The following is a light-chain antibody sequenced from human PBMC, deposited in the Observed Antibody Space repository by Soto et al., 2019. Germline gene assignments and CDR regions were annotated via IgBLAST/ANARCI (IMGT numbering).Light chain of an antibody. J-gene: IGKJ1*01. CDR3: QQYNSYPWT. V-gene: IGKV1-5*01. CDR2: DAS. Sequence: DIQMTQSPSTLSASVGDRVTISCRASQIISSWLAWYQQKPGKAPKLLIYDASRLESGVPSRFSGSGSGTEFTLTISSLQTDDFATYYCQQYNSYPWTFGQGTKVEIK. CDR1: QIISSW.